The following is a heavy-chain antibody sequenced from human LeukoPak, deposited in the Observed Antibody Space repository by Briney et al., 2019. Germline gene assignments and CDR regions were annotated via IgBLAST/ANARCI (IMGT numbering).Heavy chain of an antibody. D-gene: IGHD2-2*02. CDR2: IKQNGSKK. CDR3: ARDTAVCSSTSCYTWYYYYGMDV. J-gene: IGHJ6*02. Sequence: GGSLRLSCAASGFTLSSYWMSGVRQAPGKGREGVANIKQNGSKKYYVDSVRGEFTISRDNAKNSLYLQMNSLRAEDTAVYYCARDTAVCSSTSCYTWYYYYGMDVWGQGTTVTVSS. CDR1: GFTLSSYW. V-gene: IGHV3-7*01.